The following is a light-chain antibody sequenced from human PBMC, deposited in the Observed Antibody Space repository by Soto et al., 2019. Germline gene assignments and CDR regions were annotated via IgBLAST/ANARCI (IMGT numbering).Light chain of an antibody. CDR3: QHYNSYSEA. Sequence: IQLTQSPSNMSETGGDRVTITCRASQSIRSWLAWYQQKPGKAPNLLIHTASTLQSGVPSRFSGSGSGTEFTLTISSLQPDDFATYYCQHYNSYSEAFGQGTKVDI. CDR2: TAS. V-gene: IGKV1-5*01. CDR1: QSIRSW. J-gene: IGKJ1*01.